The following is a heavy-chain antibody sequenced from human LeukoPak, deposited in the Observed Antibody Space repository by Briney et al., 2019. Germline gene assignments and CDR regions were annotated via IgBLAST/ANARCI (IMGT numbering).Heavy chain of an antibody. V-gene: IGHV3-7*01. Sequence: GSLRLSCAASGFTFSSYWMSWVRQAPGKGLEWVANIKQDGSEKYYVDSVKGRFTISRDNAKNSLYLQMNSLRAEDTAVYYCARDFSHGSGNYMEVWGKGTTVTISS. CDR3: ARDFSHGSGNYMEV. J-gene: IGHJ6*03. D-gene: IGHD3-10*01. CDR1: GFTFSSYW. CDR2: IKQDGSEK.